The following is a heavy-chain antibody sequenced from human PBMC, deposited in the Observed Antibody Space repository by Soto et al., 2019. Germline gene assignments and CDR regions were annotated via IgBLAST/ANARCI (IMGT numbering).Heavy chain of an antibody. CDR3: ARGVYGSGNYYTGPSAFDI. J-gene: IGHJ3*02. Sequence: QVQLEQSGAEVKKPGSSVKISCKASGGTLSDHGVSWLRQAPGQGLEWVGGTIPVFNTANYAPKFPGRVTIAADKSTNIAYMELGSLRSDDTAFYYCARGVYGSGNYYTGPSAFDIWDQGTLVIASS. D-gene: IGHD3-10*01. CDR2: TIPVFNTA. CDR1: GGTLSDHG. V-gene: IGHV1-69*06.